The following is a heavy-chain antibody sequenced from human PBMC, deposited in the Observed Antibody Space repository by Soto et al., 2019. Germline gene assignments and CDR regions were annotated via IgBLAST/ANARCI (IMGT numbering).Heavy chain of an antibody. CDR2: ISPSGGDI. J-gene: IGHJ4*01. CDR1: GFKLRSYN. D-gene: IGHD4-17*01. CDR3: ASGANAVTTVGDY. Sequence: GGSLRPHCAASGFKLRSYNMNWVRQAPGKGLEWPSYISPSGGDIYSAVSVKGRFTISRDNAKNLLSLEMNSLRDEDTAMSYSASGANAVTTVGDYWGHGT. V-gene: IGHV3-21*05.